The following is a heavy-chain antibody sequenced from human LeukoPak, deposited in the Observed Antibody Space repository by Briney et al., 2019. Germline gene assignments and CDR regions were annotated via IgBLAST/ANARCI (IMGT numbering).Heavy chain of an antibody. CDR3: ARARYETRIWPKSRYDYYHYMDV. D-gene: IGHD3-3*01. V-gene: IGHV1-3*03. CDR1: GYTFTSYT. Sequence: ASVKVSCKASGYTFTSYTIHWVRQAPGQRLEWMARINAGNGNTKYSQEFQDRVTITRDTSASTAYMELSSLRSEDMAVYYCARARYETRIWPKSRYDYYHYMDVWGKGTTVTISS. J-gene: IGHJ6*03. CDR2: INAGNGNT.